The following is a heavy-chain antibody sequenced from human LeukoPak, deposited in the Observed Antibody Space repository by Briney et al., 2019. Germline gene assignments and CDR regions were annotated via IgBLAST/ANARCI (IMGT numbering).Heavy chain of an antibody. D-gene: IGHD5-18*01. CDR2: INPNSGGT. J-gene: IGHJ4*02. CDR3: ARGGGTGYSYGYGYFDY. Sequence: GASVKVSCKASGYTFTGYYMHWVRQAPGQELEWMGWINPNSGGTNYAQKFQGRVTMTRDTSISTAYMELSRLRSDDTAVYYCARGGGTGYSYGYGYFDYWGQGTLVTVSS. V-gene: IGHV1-2*02. CDR1: GYTFTGYY.